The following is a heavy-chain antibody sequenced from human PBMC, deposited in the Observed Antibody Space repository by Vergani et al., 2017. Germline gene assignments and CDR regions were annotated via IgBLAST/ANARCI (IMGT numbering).Heavy chain of an antibody. J-gene: IGHJ4*02. D-gene: IGHD4/OR15-4a*01. V-gene: IGHV3-74*01. CDR1: GFTFSRHW. CDR2: VDYEGTNT. CDR3: ARDGRRGAEGTELDY. Sequence: EVQLVDSGGGLVQPGGSLRLSCAASGFTFSRHWMHWVRQAPGKGLVWVARVDYEGTNTPYAVSVRGRFTISRDNAKNMMYWHLNNLRDEDTAVYYCARDGRRGAEGTELDYLGRGTLVTVCS.